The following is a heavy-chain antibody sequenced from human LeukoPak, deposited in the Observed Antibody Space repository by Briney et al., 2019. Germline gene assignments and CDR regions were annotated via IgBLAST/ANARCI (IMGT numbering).Heavy chain of an antibody. CDR3: TRDPDTSSKVDY. Sequence: GGSLRLSCAASGFTFSNYYMSWIRQAPGKGVEWVAYISSSGSVLYYADSVKGRFTVSRDNTENSLYLQMDSLRAEDTAVYYCTRDPDTSSKVDYWGQGILVTVSS. CDR2: ISSSGSVL. D-gene: IGHD2/OR15-2a*01. V-gene: IGHV3-11*01. CDR1: GFTFSNYY. J-gene: IGHJ4*02.